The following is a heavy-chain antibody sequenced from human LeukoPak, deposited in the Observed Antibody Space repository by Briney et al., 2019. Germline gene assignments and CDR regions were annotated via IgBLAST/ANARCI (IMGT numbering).Heavy chain of an antibody. D-gene: IGHD6-6*01. J-gene: IGHJ3*02. CDR1: GFTFSSYE. CDR3: ARDLPPSIAARPGAFDI. Sequence: PGGSLRLSCAASGFTFSSYEMNWVRQAPGKGLEWVSYISSSRSTIYYADSVKGRFTISRDNAKNSLYLQMNSLRAEDTAVYYCARDLPPSIAARPGAFDIWGQGTMVTVSS. V-gene: IGHV3-48*03. CDR2: ISSSRSTI.